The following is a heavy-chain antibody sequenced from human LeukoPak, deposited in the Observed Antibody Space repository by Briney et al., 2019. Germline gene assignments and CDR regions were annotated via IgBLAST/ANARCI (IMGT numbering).Heavy chain of an antibody. D-gene: IGHD5-24*01. CDR1: GGSISSSSYY. J-gene: IGHJ5*02. V-gene: IGHV4-39*07. CDR3: AGDRGWFDP. CDR2: NYYSGST. Sequence: PSETLSLTCTVSGGSISSSSYYWGWIRQPPGKGLEWIGSNYYSGSTYYNPSLKSRVTISVDTSKNQFSLKLSSVTAADTAVYYCAGDRGWFDPWGQGTLVTVSS.